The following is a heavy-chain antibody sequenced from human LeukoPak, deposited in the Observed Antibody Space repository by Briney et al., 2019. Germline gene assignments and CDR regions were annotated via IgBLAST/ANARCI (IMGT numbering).Heavy chain of an antibody. V-gene: IGHV3-7*01. CDR1: GFTFNKYW. CDR2: IKQDGSTK. Sequence: GGSLRLSCAASGFTFNKYWITWGRQAPGKGLEWVANIKQDGSTKYYADSVKGRFTISRDNSKNTLYLQMNSLRAEDTAVYYCARVLVVGYSGYEEGPDYWGQGNLVTVSS. J-gene: IGHJ4*02. D-gene: IGHD5-12*01. CDR3: ARVLVVGYSGYEEGPDY.